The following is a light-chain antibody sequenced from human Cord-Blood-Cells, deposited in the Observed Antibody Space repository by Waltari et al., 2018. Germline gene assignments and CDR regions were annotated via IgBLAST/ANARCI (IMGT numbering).Light chain of an antibody. CDR3: QQYYSTPYT. CDR1: QSVLYSSNNKIY. Sequence: DFVMTQSPDPLAVPLGEGATLNCKPRQSVLYSSNNKIYLAWYQQKPGQPPKLLIYWASTRESGVPDRFSGSGSGTDFTLTISSLQAEDVAVYYCQQYYSTPYTFGQGTKLEIK. J-gene: IGKJ2*01. CDR2: WAS. V-gene: IGKV4-1*01.